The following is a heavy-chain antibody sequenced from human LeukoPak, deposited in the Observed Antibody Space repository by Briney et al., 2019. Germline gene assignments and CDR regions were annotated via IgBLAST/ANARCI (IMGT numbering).Heavy chain of an antibody. CDR3: AASAGPINF. V-gene: IGHV3-30-3*01. J-gene: IGHJ4*02. CDR2: ISYDGNNE. Sequence: GGSLRLSCAASGLTFSDYAMNWVRQAPGKGLEWVAVISYDGNNEYYADSVKGRFTISRDNSKNTLYLQMNSLRAEDTAVYYCAASAGPINFWGQGTLVTVSS. D-gene: IGHD3-10*01. CDR1: GLTFSDYA.